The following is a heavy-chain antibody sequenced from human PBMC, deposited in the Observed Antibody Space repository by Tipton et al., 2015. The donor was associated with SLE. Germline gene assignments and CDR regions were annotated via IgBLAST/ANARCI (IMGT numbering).Heavy chain of an antibody. V-gene: IGHV4-4*02. J-gene: IGHJ4*02. Sequence: TLSLTCTVSGGSISSYYWSWVRQPPGKGLEWIGEIYHSGSTNYNPSLKSRVTISVDKSKNQFSLKLSSVTAADTAVYYCARDPDGYNWGHFDYWGQGTLVTVSS. CDR2: IYHSGST. CDR3: ARDPDGYNWGHFDY. D-gene: IGHD5-24*01. CDR1: GGSISSYY.